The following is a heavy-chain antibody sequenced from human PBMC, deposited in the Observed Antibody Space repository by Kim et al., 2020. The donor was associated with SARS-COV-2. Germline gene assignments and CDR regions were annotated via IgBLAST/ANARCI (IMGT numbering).Heavy chain of an antibody. CDR3: ARDLGISGTDFHYFYGLDV. V-gene: IGHV4-59*13. CDR2: VFQSGRT. D-gene: IGHD1-26*01. CDR1: GASINTFY. J-gene: IGHJ6*01. Sequence: SETLSLTCSVSGASINTFYWSWLRQAPGKGLEWIGYVFQSGRTKNNPSLKSRVTISLDTTKNQVSLKLKSVTAAATAIYFCARDLGISGTDFHYFYGLDV.